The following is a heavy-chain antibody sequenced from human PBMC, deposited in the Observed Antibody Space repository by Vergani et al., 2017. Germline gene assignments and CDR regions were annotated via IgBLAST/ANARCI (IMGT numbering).Heavy chain of an antibody. CDR1: GGTFSSYA. CDR3: ARASSYYYDTERYMDV. Sequence: QVQLVQSGAEVKKPGSSVKVSCKASGGTFSSYAISWVRQAPGQGLEWMGGIIPIFGTANYAQKFQGRVTITADESTSTAYMELSSLRSDDTAVYYCARASSYYYDTERYMDVWGKGTTVTVSS. V-gene: IGHV1-69*01. D-gene: IGHD3-22*01. CDR2: IIPIFGTA. J-gene: IGHJ6*03.